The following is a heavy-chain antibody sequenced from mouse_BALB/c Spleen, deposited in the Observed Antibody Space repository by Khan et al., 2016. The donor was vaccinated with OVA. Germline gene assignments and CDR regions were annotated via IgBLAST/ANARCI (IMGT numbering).Heavy chain of an antibody. CDR1: DYTFTNYW. CDR2: IFPGTGTT. J-gene: IGHJ3*01. V-gene: IGHV1S132*01. Sequence: QVQLKQSGAELVKPGASVKLSCKTSDYTFTNYWIQWIKQRPGQGLGWIGQIFPGTGTTYYNEIFKAKATLTIDTSSSTAYMQLTSLTSEDSAVYFCARGYVGNYEFAYWGQGTLVTVSP. CDR3: ARGYVGNYEFAY. D-gene: IGHD2-1*01.